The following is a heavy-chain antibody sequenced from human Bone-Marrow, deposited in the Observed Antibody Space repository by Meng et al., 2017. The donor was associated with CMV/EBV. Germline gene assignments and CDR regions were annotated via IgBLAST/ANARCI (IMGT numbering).Heavy chain of an antibody. CDR1: GGTCRGYA. D-gene: IGHD3-16*01. V-gene: IGHV1-69*01. CDR3: ARAWGGAQLDY. J-gene: IGHJ4*02. Sequence: SGKSVGGTCRGYAISGVRQAPGQGLEWMGGIILIFGTANYAQKFQGRVTITADESTSTAYMEMSSLRSEDRAVYYCARAWGGAQLDYWGQGTLVTVSS. CDR2: IILIFGTA.